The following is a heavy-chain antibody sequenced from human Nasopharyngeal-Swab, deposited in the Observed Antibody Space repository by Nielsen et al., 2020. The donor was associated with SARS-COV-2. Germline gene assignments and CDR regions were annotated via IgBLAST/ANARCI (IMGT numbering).Heavy chain of an antibody. Sequence: GGSLRFSCAASGFTFSRYWMHWVRQAPGKGLEWVSRTNEDGTITNYADSVRGRFAISRDNARDTLSLQMNSLRAEDTALYYCARDLSGRDDYWGQGTLVTVSS. V-gene: IGHV3-74*01. D-gene: IGHD2/OR15-2a*01. CDR2: TNEDGTIT. J-gene: IGHJ4*02. CDR3: ARDLSGRDDY. CDR1: GFTFSRYW.